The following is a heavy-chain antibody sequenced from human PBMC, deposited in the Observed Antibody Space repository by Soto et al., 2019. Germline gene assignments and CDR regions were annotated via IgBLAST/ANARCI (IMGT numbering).Heavy chain of an antibody. CDR2: IIPIFGTA. CDR1: GGTFSSYA. CDR3: ARGGRGDYRTPWYFDL. D-gene: IGHD4-17*01. V-gene: IGHV1-69*12. Sequence: QVQLVQSGAEVKKPGSSVKVSCKASGGTFSSYAISWVRQAPGQGLGWMGGIIPIFGTANYAQKFQGRVTITADESTSTAYMELSSLRSEDTAVHYCARGGRGDYRTPWYFDLWGRGTLVTVSS. J-gene: IGHJ2*01.